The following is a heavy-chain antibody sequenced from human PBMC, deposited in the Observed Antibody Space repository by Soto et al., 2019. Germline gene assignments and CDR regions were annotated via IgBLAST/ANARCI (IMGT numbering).Heavy chain of an antibody. D-gene: IGHD6-13*01. V-gene: IGHV1-69*13. CDR1: GGIFSTSG. CDR3: ARSYSRNREYDVFDI. J-gene: IGHJ3*02. CDR2: IIPMFGAT. Sequence: SVKVSCKASGGIFSTSGINWVRQAPGQGLEWMGGIIPMFGATNYAQKFQGRVTITADESTTAYMELSSLRSEDTAVYYCARSYSRNREYDVFDIWGQGTMVTVSS.